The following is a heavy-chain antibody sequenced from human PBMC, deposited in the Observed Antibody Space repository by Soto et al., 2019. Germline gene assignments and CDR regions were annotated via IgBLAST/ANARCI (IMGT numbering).Heavy chain of an antibody. J-gene: IGHJ5*02. CDR1: GFTFDDYA. CDR3: AKDGGYSSGRYGA. D-gene: IGHD6-19*01. V-gene: IGHV3-9*01. CDR2: ISWNSGSI. Sequence: EVQLVESGGGLVQPGRSLRLSCAASGFTFDDYAMHWVRQAPGKGLEWVSGISWNSGSIGYADSVKGRFTISRDNAKYSLYLQMNSLRAEDTALYYCAKDGGYSSGRYGAWGQGTLVTVSS.